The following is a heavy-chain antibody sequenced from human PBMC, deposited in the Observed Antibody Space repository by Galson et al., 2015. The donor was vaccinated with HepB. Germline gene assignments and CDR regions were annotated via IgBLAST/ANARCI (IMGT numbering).Heavy chain of an antibody. CDR3: ARTTLPGGYSYGPFNY. CDR2: IDLADDK. Sequence: PALVKPTQTLTLTCTFSGFSLSTGRVCVSWIRQPPGKALEWLARIDLADDKFYRPSLKTRLTISKETSKNQVVLTMTNMDSVDTATYYCARTTLPGGYSYGPFNYWGQGTLVTVSS. CDR1: GFSLSTGRVC. V-gene: IGHV2-70*17. D-gene: IGHD5-18*01. J-gene: IGHJ4*02.